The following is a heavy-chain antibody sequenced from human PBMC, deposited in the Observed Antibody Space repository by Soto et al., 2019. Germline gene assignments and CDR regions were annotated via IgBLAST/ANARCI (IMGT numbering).Heavy chain of an antibody. CDR1: GGTISSSSYY. J-gene: IGHJ4*02. CDR2: IYYSGST. Sequence: SETLSLTCTVSGGTISSSSYYWGWIRQPLGKGLEWIGSIYYSGSTYYNPSLKSRVTISVDTSKNQFSLKLSSVTAADTAVYYCARRPYYYGSGSYFPPPAVYFDYWGQGTLVTVSS. CDR3: ARRPYYYGSGSYFPPPAVYFDY. D-gene: IGHD3-10*01. V-gene: IGHV4-39*01.